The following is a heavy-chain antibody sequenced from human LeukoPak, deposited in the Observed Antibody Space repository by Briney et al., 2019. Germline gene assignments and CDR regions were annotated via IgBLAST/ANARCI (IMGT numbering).Heavy chain of an antibody. J-gene: IGHJ4*02. CDR1: GGSISSYY. D-gene: IGHD5-24*01. Sequence: PSETLSLTCTVSGGSISSYYWSWIRQPPGKGLEWIGYIYYSGSTNYNPSLKSRVTISVDTSKNQFSPKLSSVTAADTAVYYCARQTGYNFGYFDYWGQGTLVTVSS. CDR3: ARQTGYNFGYFDY. CDR2: IYYSGST. V-gene: IGHV4-59*01.